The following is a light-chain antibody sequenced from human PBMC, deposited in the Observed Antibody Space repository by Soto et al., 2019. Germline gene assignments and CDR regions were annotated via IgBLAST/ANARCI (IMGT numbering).Light chain of an antibody. CDR1: SSDVGGYNY. Sequence: QSVLTQPASVSGSPGQLITISCTGTSSDVGGYNYVSWYQQHPGKAPKVMIYDVSNRPSGVSNRFPGSKSGNTASLSISGLQAEDEADYYCSSYTSSSTYVFGTGTNVTV. CDR2: DVS. CDR3: SSYTSSSTYV. J-gene: IGLJ1*01. V-gene: IGLV2-14*01.